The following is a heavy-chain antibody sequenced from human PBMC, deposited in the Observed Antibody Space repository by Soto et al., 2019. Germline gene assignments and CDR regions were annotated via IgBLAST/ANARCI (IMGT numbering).Heavy chain of an antibody. CDR3: ARTKNPFMVGGVIPFDY. J-gene: IGHJ4*02. V-gene: IGHV1-69*13. CDR2: IIPIFGTA. Sequence: ASVKVSCKASGGTFSSYAISWVRQAPGQGLEWMGGIIPIFGTANYAQKFQGRVTITADESTSTAYMELSSLRSEDTAVYYCARTKNPFMVGGVIPFDYWGQGPLVTVS. D-gene: IGHD3-10*01. CDR1: GGTFSSYA.